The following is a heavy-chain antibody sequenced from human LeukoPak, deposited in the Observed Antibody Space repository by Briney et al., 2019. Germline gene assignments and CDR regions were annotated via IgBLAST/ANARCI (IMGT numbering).Heavy chain of an antibody. CDR1: GGSFSGYC. Sequence: SETLSLTCAVYGGSFSGYCWSWIRQPPGKGLEWIGEINHSGSTNYNPSLKSRVTISVDTSKNQFSLKLSSVTAADTAVYYCARRENRAHCSSTTPCYYYYGMDVWGQGTTVTVSS. CDR3: ARRENRAHCSSTTPCYYYYGMDV. J-gene: IGHJ6*02. CDR2: INHSGST. V-gene: IGHV4-34*01. D-gene: IGHD2-2*01.